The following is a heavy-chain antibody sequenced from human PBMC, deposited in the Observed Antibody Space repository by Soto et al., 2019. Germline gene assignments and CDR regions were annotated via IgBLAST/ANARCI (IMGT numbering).Heavy chain of an antibody. CDR1: GDSINSDGYF. J-gene: IGHJ5*02. V-gene: IGHV4-31*03. CDR2: IHHFGTT. Sequence: PSETLSLTCSVSGDSINSDGYFWSWIRQHPGKGLEWIGSIHHFGTTYYNPSLSSRLNMSMDTSKNQFSLNLMSVTARDTAVYYCARVICASSICYFPAWFDPWGRGTLVTVSS. CDR3: ARVICASSICYFPAWFDP. D-gene: IGHD2-21*01.